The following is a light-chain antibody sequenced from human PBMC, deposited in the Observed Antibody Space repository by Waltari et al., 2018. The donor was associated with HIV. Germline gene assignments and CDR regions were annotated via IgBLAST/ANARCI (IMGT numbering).Light chain of an antibody. V-gene: IGLV3-1*01. CDR2: QDV. J-gene: IGLJ2*01. CDR3: QVCDGRVVV. CDR1: KLEERY. Sequence: SYEVTQPPSVSVSAGQTASITCSGDKLEERYVCWYQPKPGQSPLLLIFQDVTRRSGIPERFSGSNSGNTATLTISGAQPVDEADYFCQVCDGRVVVFGGGTKLTVL.